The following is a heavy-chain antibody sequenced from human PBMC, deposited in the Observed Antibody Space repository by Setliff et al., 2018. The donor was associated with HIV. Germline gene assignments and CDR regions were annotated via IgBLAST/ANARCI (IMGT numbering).Heavy chain of an antibody. J-gene: IGHJ6*03. CDR2: ISYSGTT. Sequence: PSETLSLTCAVFGGSIGSYRWNWIRQPPGKGLEWIGFISYSGTTDYNPSLKSRVTISIDTSKNQFSLKLTPVTAADTAVYYCARRASPPSGPYSQYYMDVWGRGTSVTVSS. V-gene: IGHV4-59*08. CDR3: ARRASPPSGPYSQYYMDV. D-gene: IGHD2-21*01. CDR1: GGSIGSYR.